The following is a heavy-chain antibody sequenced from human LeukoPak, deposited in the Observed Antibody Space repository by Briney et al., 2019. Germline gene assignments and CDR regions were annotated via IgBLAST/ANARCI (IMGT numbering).Heavy chain of an antibody. CDR1: GGSISSYY. CDR2: IYYSGST. J-gene: IGHJ4*02. D-gene: IGHD5-18*01. CDR3: ARHGGYSYGPDY. V-gene: IGHV4-59*08. Sequence: SETLSLTCTVSGGSISSYYWSWIRQPPGKGLEWIGYIYYSGSTNYNPSLKSRVTISVDTSKNQFSLKLSSVTAADTAVYYCARHGGYSYGPDYWGQRTLVTVSS.